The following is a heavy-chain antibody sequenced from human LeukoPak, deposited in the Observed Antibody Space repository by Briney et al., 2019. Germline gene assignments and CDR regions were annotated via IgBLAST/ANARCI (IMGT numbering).Heavy chain of an antibody. V-gene: IGHV1-2*06. CDR3: ARWMKKINKWLPFSGECWSDP. Sequence: GASVKVSCKACGYTFTGYYMHCVRQVPGQGLEWMGRINPNSGGTNYAQKFQGRVTMTRDTSISTAYMELSRLRSDDTAVYYCARWMKKINKWLPFSGECWSDPWGQGTLVTVSS. D-gene: IGHD5-12*01. CDR2: INPNSGGT. CDR1: GYTFTGYY. J-gene: IGHJ5*02.